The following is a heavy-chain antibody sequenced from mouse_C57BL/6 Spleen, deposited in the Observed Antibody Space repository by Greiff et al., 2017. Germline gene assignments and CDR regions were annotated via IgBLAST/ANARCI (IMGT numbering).Heavy chain of an antibody. CDR3: ARSADRDYFDY. CDR2: INPSTGGT. J-gene: IGHJ2*01. CDR1: GYSFTGYY. D-gene: IGHD3-3*01. Sequence: EVQLQESGPELVKPGASVKISCKASGYSFTGYYMNWVKQSPEKSLEWIGEINPSTGGTTYNQKFKAKATLTVDKSSSTAYMQLKSLTSEDSAVYYCARSADRDYFDYWGQGTTLTVSS. V-gene: IGHV1-42*01.